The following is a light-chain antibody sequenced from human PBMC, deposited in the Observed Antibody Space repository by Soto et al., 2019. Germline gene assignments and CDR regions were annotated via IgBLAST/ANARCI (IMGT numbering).Light chain of an antibody. CDR3: QQYQWWPLT. CDR1: QSAHNN. J-gene: IGKJ4*01. CDR2: LTS. V-gene: IGKV3-15*01. Sequence: EIVMTQSPATLSVSPGERATLSCRASQSAHNNLAWYQQKPGQSPRLLIYLTSTRATGVPARFSGSGSGTDFALTISSQQSEDVAFYDGQQYQWWPLTFGGGTKVEIK.